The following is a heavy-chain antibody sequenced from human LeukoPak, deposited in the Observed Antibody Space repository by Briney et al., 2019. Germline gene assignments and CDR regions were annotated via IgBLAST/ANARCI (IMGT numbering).Heavy chain of an antibody. J-gene: IGHJ5*02. Sequence: ASVKVSCKASGGTFGSYTINWVRQAPGQGLEWMGRSIPIFDRTNYARNFQGRVTITADKSTTTVYTELTSLRSDDTAVYYCSGDLNWHHDSWGQGTLVTVSS. V-gene: IGHV1-69*08. CDR2: SIPIFDRT. CDR1: GGTFGSYT. D-gene: IGHD3-16*01. CDR3: SGDLNWHHDS.